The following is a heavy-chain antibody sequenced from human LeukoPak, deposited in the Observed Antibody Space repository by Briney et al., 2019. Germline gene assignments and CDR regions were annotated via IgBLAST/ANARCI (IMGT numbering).Heavy chain of an antibody. D-gene: IGHD1-26*01. Sequence: ASVTVSCKASGYTFTGYYMHWVRQAPGQGLEWMGRINPNSGGTNYAQKFQGRVTMTRDTSISTAYMELSRLRSDDTAVYYCARDMGSGSLFDYWGQGTLVTVSS. CDR3: ARDMGSGSLFDY. CDR1: GYTFTGYY. V-gene: IGHV1-2*06. CDR2: INPNSGGT. J-gene: IGHJ4*02.